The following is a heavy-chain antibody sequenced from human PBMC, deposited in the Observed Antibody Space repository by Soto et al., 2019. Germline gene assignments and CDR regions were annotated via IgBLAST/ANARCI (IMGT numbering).Heavy chain of an antibody. CDR3: AKVGNMGCRSWYYFDY. CDR1: GFTFRSNG. V-gene: IGHV3-33*06. J-gene: IGHJ4*02. D-gene: IGHD6-13*01. CDR2: IWYDSSNK. Sequence: QVQLVESGGGVVQPGRSLRLSCAASGFTFRSNGMHWVRQAPGKGLEWVATIWYDSSNKYYADSVKGRFTISRDNSKNTLYVQMNNLSAEDTAVYYCAKVGNMGCRSWYYFDYWGQGTLVTVSS.